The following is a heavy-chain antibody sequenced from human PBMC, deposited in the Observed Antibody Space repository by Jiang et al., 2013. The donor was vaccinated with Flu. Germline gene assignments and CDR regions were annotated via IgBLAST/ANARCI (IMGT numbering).Heavy chain of an antibody. V-gene: IGHV5-51*01. J-gene: IGHJ4*02. CDR3: ARGEGYDSSGYFFAGAPYYFDY. CDR2: IYPGDSDT. D-gene: IGHD3-22*01. Sequence: KGLEWMGIIYPGDSDTRYSPSFQGQVTISADKSISTAYLQWSSLKASDTAMYYCARGEGYDSSGYFFAGAPYYFDYWGQGTLVTVSS.